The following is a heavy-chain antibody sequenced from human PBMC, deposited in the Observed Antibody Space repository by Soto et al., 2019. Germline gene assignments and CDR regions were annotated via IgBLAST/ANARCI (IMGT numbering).Heavy chain of an antibody. CDR2: IYYSGST. V-gene: IGHV4-59*01. J-gene: IGHJ6*02. D-gene: IGHD3-10*01. Sequence: SETLSLTCTVSGGSISSYYWSWIRQPPGKGLEWIGYIYYSGSTNYNPSLKSRVTISVDTSKNQFSLRLSSVTAADTAVYYCARGSYGSGSYYYYYYGMDVWGQGTTVTVSS. CDR3: ARGSYGSGSYYYYYYGMDV. CDR1: GGSISSYY.